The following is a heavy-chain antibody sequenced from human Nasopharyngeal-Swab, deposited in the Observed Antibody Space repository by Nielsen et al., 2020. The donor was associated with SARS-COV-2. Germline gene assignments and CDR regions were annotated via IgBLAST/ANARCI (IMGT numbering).Heavy chain of an antibody. CDR3: AKARRTDTYGFESFDY. CDR2: ISSSSYYI. J-gene: IGHJ4*02. Sequence: GESLKISCAASGFTFSSYTMNWVRQAPGKGLEWVSSISSSSYYIKYGESVKGRFTLSRDNAKNSLDLQMNSLRGEDTAVYYCAKARRTDTYGFESFDYWGQGTLVTVSS. V-gene: IGHV3-21*01. D-gene: IGHD5-18*01. CDR1: GFTFSSYT.